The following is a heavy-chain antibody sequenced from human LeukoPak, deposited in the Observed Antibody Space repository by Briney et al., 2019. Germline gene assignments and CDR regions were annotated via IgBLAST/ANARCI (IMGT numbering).Heavy chain of an antibody. CDR1: GYTFTGYY. Sequence: GASVKVSCKASGYTFTGYYMHWVRQAPGQGLEWMGWINPNSGGTNYAQKFQGRVAMTRDTSISTAYMELSRLRSDDTAVYYCARGERYFDWLFCSWGQGTLVTVSS. CDR3: ARGERYFDWLFCS. D-gene: IGHD3-9*01. J-gene: IGHJ5*02. V-gene: IGHV1-2*02. CDR2: INPNSGGT.